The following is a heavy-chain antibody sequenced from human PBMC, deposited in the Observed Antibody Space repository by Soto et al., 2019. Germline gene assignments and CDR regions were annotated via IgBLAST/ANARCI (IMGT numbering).Heavy chain of an antibody. D-gene: IGHD4-4*01. V-gene: IGHV4-30-2*01. CDR1: GGSINTATHS. J-gene: IGHJ4*02. CDR2: IYHSGST. Sequence: QLQLQESGSGLVKPSQTLSLTCAVSGGSINTATHSWSWIRQPPGKGLEWIGYIYHSGSTYYNPSVRRGFTIAIAKPNNQFSRRLGSGTAAATAVYYCARGGGVTTTGDDYWGQGILVTVSS. CDR3: ARGGGVTTTGDDY.